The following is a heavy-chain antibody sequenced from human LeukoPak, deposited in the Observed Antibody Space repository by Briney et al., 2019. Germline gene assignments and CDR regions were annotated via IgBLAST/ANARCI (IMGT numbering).Heavy chain of an antibody. D-gene: IGHD1-26*01. CDR2: ISAYNGNT. Sequence: RASVKVSCKASGYTFTSYGISWVRQAPGQGLEWMGWISAYNGNTNYAQKLQGRVTMTTDTSTSTAYMELRSLRSDDTAVYYCARDAQWEPTYDAFGIWGQGTMVTVSS. CDR1: GYTFTSYG. V-gene: IGHV1-18*01. J-gene: IGHJ3*02. CDR3: ARDAQWEPTYDAFGI.